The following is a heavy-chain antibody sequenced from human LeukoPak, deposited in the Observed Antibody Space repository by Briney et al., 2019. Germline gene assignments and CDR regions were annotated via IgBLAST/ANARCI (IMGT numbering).Heavy chain of an antibody. CDR2: ISSSSDSI. Sequence: GGSLRLSCAASGFTFSSYSMNWVRQAPGKGLEWISYISSSSDSIFYADSVMGRFTISRDNAQNSLYLQMNSLRAEDTAVYFCARDKFRVGVAAFDYWGQGTLVTVSS. D-gene: IGHD6-19*01. J-gene: IGHJ4*02. CDR3: ARDKFRVGVAAFDY. CDR1: GFTFSSYS. V-gene: IGHV3-48*01.